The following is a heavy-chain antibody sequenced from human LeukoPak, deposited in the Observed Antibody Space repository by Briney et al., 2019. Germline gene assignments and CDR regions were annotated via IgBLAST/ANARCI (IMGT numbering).Heavy chain of an antibody. V-gene: IGHV4-4*07. CDR1: GGSINSYY. Sequence: SETLSLTCTVSGGSINSYYWSWIRQPAGKGLEWIGRIYTSGSTNYNASLKSRVSMSVDTSKNQFSLKLSSVTAADTALFYCARENSGSYREFDYWGQGTLVTVSS. D-gene: IGHD1-26*01. CDR2: IYTSGST. CDR3: ARENSGSYREFDY. J-gene: IGHJ4*02.